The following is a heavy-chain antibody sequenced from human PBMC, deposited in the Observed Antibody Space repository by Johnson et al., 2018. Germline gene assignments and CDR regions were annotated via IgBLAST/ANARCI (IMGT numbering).Heavy chain of an antibody. J-gene: IGHJ3*01. CDR3: AKFRSGSYSCAFDV. CDR1: GFTFSNNY. CDR2: IRRNAEGGTT. D-gene: IGHD3-22*01. V-gene: IGHV3-15*01. Sequence: VQLVESGGGLVKPGGSLRLSCEASGFTFSNNYMGWVRQTPGKGLEWIGRIRRNAEGGTTDYAAPVKGRFTIERDDSKNTLYLQMKSLKTEDTAVFYGAKFRSGSYSCAFDVWGQGTMVTVSS.